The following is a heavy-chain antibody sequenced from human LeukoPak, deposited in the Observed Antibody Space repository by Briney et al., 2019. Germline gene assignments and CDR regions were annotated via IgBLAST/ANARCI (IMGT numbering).Heavy chain of an antibody. CDR3: AGSRGDYYFDY. J-gene: IGHJ4*02. Sequence: ASVKVSCKASGCTFSSYAISWVRQAPGQGPEWMGRISPILGIANYAQKFQGRVTITADKSTSTAYMELSSLRSEDTAVYYCAGSRGDYYFDYWGQGTLVTVSS. D-gene: IGHD5-24*01. CDR2: ISPILGIA. V-gene: IGHV1-69*04. CDR1: GCTFSSYA.